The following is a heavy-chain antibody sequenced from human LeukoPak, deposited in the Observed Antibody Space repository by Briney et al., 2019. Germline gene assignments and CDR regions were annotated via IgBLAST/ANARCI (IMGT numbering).Heavy chain of an antibody. CDR2: IYYSGST. J-gene: IGHJ5*02. V-gene: IGHV4-59*08. CDR3: ASIKMVREYNWFDP. CDR1: GGSISSYY. D-gene: IGHD3-10*01. Sequence: SETLSLTCTVSGGSISSYYWSWIRQPPGKGLEWIGYIYYSGSTNYNPSLKSRVTISVDTSKNQFSPKLSSMTAADTAVYYCASIKMVREYNWFDPWGQGTLVTVSS.